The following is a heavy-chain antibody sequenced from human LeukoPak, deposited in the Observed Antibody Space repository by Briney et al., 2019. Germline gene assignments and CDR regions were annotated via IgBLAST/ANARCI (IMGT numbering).Heavy chain of an antibody. J-gene: IGHJ5*02. V-gene: IGHV1-3*01. Sequence: GASVKVSRKASGYTFTSYAMHWVRQAPGQRLEWMGWINAGNGNTKYSQKFQGRVTITRDTSASTAYMELSSLRSEDTAVYYCAREDKPYSSSWYWFDPWGQGTLVTVSS. CDR1: GYTFTSYA. D-gene: IGHD6-13*01. CDR3: AREDKPYSSSWYWFDP. CDR2: INAGNGNT.